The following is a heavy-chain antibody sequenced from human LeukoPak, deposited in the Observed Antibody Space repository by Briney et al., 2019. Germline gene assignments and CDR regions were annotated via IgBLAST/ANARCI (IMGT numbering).Heavy chain of an antibody. CDR1: GFTFSSYW. V-gene: IGHV3-7*01. Sequence: GGSLLLSCAASGFTFSSYWMTWVRQAPGKGLEWVANIKQDGTDKYYVDSVKGRFTISRDNAKNSLFLQLGSLRGDDTAVYYCARASMGGRDYHLDSWGQGTLVTVSS. CDR2: IKQDGTDK. D-gene: IGHD4/OR15-4a*01. CDR3: ARASMGGRDYHLDS. J-gene: IGHJ4*02.